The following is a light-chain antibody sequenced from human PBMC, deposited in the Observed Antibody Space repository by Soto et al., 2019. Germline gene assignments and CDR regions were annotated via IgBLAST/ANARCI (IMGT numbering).Light chain of an antibody. CDR1: QSVSSN. CDR2: GAS. Sequence: EIVMTQSPATLSVSPGERATVSCRASQSVSSNLAWYQQIPGQAPRLLIYGASTRATGITARFSGSGSGKEFTLTISSLQSEDFAVYYCQQYNNWPPVITFGQGTRLE. V-gene: IGKV3-15*01. J-gene: IGKJ5*01. CDR3: QQYNNWPPVIT.